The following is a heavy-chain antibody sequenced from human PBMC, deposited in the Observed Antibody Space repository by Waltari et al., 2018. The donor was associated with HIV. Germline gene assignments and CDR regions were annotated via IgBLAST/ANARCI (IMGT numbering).Heavy chain of an antibody. CDR3: ARGGLGGYYYGMDV. V-gene: IGHV3-48*01. CDR1: QFTFSSYT. Sequence: EVQLVESGGGLVQPGGSLRLSCAASQFTFSSYTMNWVRQAPGKGREWVSYIHSSIRPRYYADSVKCRFTISRDNAKNSLYLQMNSLRAEDTAVYYCARGGLGGYYYGMDVWGQGTTVTVSS. J-gene: IGHJ6*02. CDR2: IHSSIRPR. D-gene: IGHD1-26*01.